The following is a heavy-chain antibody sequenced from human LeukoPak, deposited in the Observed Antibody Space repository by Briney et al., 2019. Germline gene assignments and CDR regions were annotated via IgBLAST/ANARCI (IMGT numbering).Heavy chain of an antibody. CDR2: IYYSGST. D-gene: IGHD3-22*01. V-gene: IGHV4-38-2*02. Sequence: SETLSLTCTVSDYSISSGYYWGWIRQPPGKGLEWIGSIYYSGSTYYNPSLKSRVTISVDTSKNQFSLKLSSVTAADTAVYYCARHLYSSGYYYFDYWGQGTLVTVSS. J-gene: IGHJ4*02. CDR3: ARHLYSSGYYYFDY. CDR1: DYSISSGYY.